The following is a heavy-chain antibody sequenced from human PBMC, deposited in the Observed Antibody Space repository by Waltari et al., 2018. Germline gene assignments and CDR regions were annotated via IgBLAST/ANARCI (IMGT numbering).Heavy chain of an antibody. V-gene: IGHV3-30-3*01. D-gene: IGHD3-22*01. J-gene: IGHJ4*02. Sequence: QVQLVESGGGVVQPGRSLRLSCADSGFTFSSYALHWVRQAPGKGLEWVAVISYDGSNKYYADSVKGRFTISRDNSKNTLYLQMNSLRAEDTAVYYCARGNYYDSSGYYYWGQGTLVTVSS. CDR3: ARGNYYDSSGYYY. CDR2: ISYDGSNK. CDR1: GFTFSSYA.